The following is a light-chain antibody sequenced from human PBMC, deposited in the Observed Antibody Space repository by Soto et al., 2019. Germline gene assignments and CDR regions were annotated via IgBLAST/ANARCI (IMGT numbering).Light chain of an antibody. CDR1: QGISNY. CDR2: AAS. J-gene: IGKJ3*01. CDR3: QKYHGDPAP. V-gene: IGKV1-27*01. Sequence: DIHMTQSPSSLSASVGDRVTITCRASQGISNYLAWYQQKPGEVPKLLIYAASTLHPGVPSRFSGSGSATDFTLTISSLQPEDFANYYCQKYHGDPAPFGPGTKVDI.